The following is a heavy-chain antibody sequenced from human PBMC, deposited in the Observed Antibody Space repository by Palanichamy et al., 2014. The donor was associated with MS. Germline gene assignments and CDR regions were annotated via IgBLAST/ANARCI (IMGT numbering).Heavy chain of an antibody. J-gene: IGHJ3*02. CDR2: ITSDGSST. CDR3: ARGNGHAFDM. D-gene: IGHD2-8*01. V-gene: IGHV3-74*01. CDR1: GFTFSSYW. Sequence: GESGEGLVQSGGSLRLSCAASGFTFSSYWMHWVRQAPGKGLVWVSRITSDGSSTSYADSVKGRFTISRDNAKNTLYLQMNSLGAEDTAVYFCARGNGHAFDMWGQGTMVTVSS.